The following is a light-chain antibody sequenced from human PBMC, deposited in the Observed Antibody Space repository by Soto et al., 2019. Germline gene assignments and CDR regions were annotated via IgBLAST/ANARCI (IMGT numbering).Light chain of an antibody. V-gene: IGLV1-40*01. J-gene: IGLJ2*01. CDR3: QSYDSSLSGVV. CDR1: SSNIGAGYD. Sequence: QSVLTQPPSVSEAPGQRVTISCTGSSSNIGAGYDVHWYQQLPGTAPKLLIYGNSNRPSGVPDRFSGSKSGTSASLAITGLQAEDEADYFCQSYDSSLSGVVFGGGTKQTVL. CDR2: GNS.